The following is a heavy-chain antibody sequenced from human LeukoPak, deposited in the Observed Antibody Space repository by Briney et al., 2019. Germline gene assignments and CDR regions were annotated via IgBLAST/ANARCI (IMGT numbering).Heavy chain of an antibody. Sequence: PGRSLRLSCAASGFTFSTYGMHWVRQAPGKGLEWVAVIWFDGSNKYYSDSVRGRFTISRDNSGNTLYLQMGSLRADDTAVYYCARAVGPFDFWGQGTLVTVSS. D-gene: IGHD3-16*01. CDR2: IWFDGSNK. V-gene: IGHV3-33*01. CDR1: GFTFSTYG. J-gene: IGHJ4*02. CDR3: ARAVGPFDF.